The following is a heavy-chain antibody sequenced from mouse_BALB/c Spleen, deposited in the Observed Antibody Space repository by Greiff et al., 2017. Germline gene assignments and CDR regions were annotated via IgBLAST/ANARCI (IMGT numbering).Heavy chain of an antibody. V-gene: IGHV1-26*01. J-gene: IGHJ3*01. D-gene: IGHD2-14*01. Sequence: EVQLQQSGPELVKPGASVKISCKASGYSFTGYYMHWVKQSHVKSLEWIGRINPYNGATSYNQNFKDKASLTVDKSSSTAYMELHSLTSEDSAVYYCAARYDPTWLAYWGQGTLVTVSA. CDR3: AARYDPTWLAY. CDR1: GYSFTGYY. CDR2: INPYNGAT.